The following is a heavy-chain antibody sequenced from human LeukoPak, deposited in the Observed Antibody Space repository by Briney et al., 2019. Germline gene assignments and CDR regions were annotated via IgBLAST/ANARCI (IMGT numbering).Heavy chain of an antibody. D-gene: IGHD3-22*01. CDR2: ISTTGGTT. J-gene: IGHJ3*02. CDR3: ANDGAYYDSSTDAFDI. Sequence: GGSLRLSCAASGLTFSSYGMSWVRQAPGRGLEWVSAISTTGGTTYYADSVRGRFTISRDNSKNTLYLQMNSLRAEDTAVYYCANDGAYYDSSTDAFDIWGQGTMVTVSS. CDR1: GLTFSSYG. V-gene: IGHV3-23*01.